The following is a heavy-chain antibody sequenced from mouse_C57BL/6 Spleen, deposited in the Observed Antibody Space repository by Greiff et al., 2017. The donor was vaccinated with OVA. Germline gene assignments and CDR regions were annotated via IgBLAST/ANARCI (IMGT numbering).Heavy chain of an antibody. D-gene: IGHD1-1*01. V-gene: IGHV1-64*01. J-gene: IGHJ2*01. CDR1: GYTFTSYG. CDR3: ARSDYYGSRTHY. CDR2: IHPNSGST. Sequence: QVQLQQSGAELVKPGASVKLSCKASGYTFTSYGMHWVKQRPGQGLEWIGMIHPNSGSTNYNEKFKSKATLTVDKSSSTAYMQLSSLTSEDSAVXYCARSDYYGSRTHYWGQGTTITVSA.